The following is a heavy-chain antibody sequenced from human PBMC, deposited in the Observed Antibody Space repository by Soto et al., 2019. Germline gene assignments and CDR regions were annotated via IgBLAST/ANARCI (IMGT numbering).Heavy chain of an antibody. Sequence: ASVKVSCKASGYTFTSYDINWVRQATGQGLEWMGWMNPNSGNTGYAQKFHGRVTMTRNTSISTAYMELSSLRSEDTAVYYCARGRKGKQVAAALLGYYYYMDVWGKGTTVTVSS. CDR2: MNPNSGNT. V-gene: IGHV1-8*01. J-gene: IGHJ6*03. CDR3: ARGRKGKQVAAALLGYYYYMDV. D-gene: IGHD2-15*01. CDR1: GYTFTSYD.